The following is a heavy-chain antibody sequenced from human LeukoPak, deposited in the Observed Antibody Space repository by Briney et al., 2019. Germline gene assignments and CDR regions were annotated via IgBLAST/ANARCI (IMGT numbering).Heavy chain of an antibody. CDR1: GLTVSNHW. CDR3: ASLDTAKQPLANH. CDR2: IREERGQE. J-gene: IGHJ5*02. V-gene: IGHV3-7*03. D-gene: IGHD5-18*01. Sequence: GGSLRLSCVAYGLTVSNHWMSWVRHAPGKGLEWVANIREERGQEYYVDSVKGRLTISKNSAKNSLYLQTNTLRVEGTAMYYCASLDTAKQPLANHWGQGTLVTVSS.